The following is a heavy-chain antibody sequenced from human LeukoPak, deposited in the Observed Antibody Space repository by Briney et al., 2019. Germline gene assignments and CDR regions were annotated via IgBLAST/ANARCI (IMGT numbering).Heavy chain of an antibody. CDR2: IRYDGNIK. CDR3: ARNSVAGVY. D-gene: IGHD6-19*01. V-gene: IGHV3-30*02. CDR1: GFTFSSFG. J-gene: IGHJ4*02. Sequence: GGSLRLSCAASGFTFSSFGMHWVRQAPGKGLEWVAFIRYDGNIKYYADSVKGRFTISRVNSKNTLYLQMDSLRAEDTAVYYCARNSVAGVYWGQGTLVTVSS.